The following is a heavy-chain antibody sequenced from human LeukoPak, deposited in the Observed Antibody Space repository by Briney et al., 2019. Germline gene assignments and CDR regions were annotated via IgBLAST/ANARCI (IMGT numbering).Heavy chain of an antibody. CDR1: GGTFSSYA. J-gene: IGHJ6*03. CDR2: IIPIFGTA. Sequence: SVKVSCKASGGTFSSYAISWVRQAPGQGLEWMGGIIPIFGTANYAQKFQGRVTITADESTSTAYIELSSLRSEDTAVYYCARADWNYDGERATHNPYYYYYMDVWGKGTTVTVSS. V-gene: IGHV1-69*13. CDR3: ARADWNYDGERATHNPYYYYYMDV. D-gene: IGHD1-7*01.